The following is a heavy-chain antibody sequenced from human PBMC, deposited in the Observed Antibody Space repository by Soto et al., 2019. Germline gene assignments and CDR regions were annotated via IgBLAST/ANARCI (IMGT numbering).Heavy chain of an antibody. V-gene: IGHV3-72*01. CDR1: GFTFSDHY. CDR3: ARGGYCSANRCYSDYYGMDV. CDR2: TRNKANSYTT. D-gene: IGHD2-15*01. Sequence: PGGSLRLSCAASGFTFSDHYMDWVRQAPGKGLEWVGRTRNKANSYTTEYAASVRGRFTISRDDSKNSLYLQMNSLKTEDTAVYYCARGGYCSANRCYSDYYGMDVWGQGTTVTVYS. J-gene: IGHJ6*02.